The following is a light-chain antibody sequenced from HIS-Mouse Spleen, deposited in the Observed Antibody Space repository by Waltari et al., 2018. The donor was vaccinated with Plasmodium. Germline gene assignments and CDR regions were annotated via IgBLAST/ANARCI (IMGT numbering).Light chain of an antibody. CDR1: SGINVGTYR. J-gene: IGLJ3*02. V-gene: IGLV5-45*03. Sequence: QAVLTQPSSLSASPGASASLTCTLRSGINVGTYRIYWYQQTPVCPPQYLLRYKSDSDKQQGSGVPSRFSGSKDASANAGILLISGLQSEDEADYYCMIWHSSAWVFGGGTKLTVL. CDR2: YKSDSDK. CDR3: MIWHSSAWV.